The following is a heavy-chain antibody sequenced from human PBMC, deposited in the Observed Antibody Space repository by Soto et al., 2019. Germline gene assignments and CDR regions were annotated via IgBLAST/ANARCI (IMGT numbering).Heavy chain of an antibody. J-gene: IGHJ4*02. CDR3: SKSPMEQLVQYYFDY. CDR2: ISGSGGST. Sequence: GGSLRLSCAASGFTFSSYAMSWVRQAPGKGLEWVSAISGSGGSTYYTYSVKGRFTISRDNSKKPLYLQMNSLRAEDTAVYYFSKSPMEQLVQYYFDYWGQGTLVTVSS. CDR1: GFTFSSYA. V-gene: IGHV3-23*01. D-gene: IGHD6-6*01.